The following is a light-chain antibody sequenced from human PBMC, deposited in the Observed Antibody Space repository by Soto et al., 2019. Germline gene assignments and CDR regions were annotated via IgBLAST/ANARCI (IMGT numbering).Light chain of an antibody. J-gene: IGLJ1*01. Sequence: QSALTQPASVSGSPGQSITISCTGTSSDVGGYNYVSWYQQHPGKAPKFMIYDVSNRPSGVSNRFSGSKSGNTASLTISGLQAEDEADYYCSSYTTRNTRQLVFGTGTKLTVL. CDR3: SSYTTRNTRQLV. CDR2: DVS. V-gene: IGLV2-14*01. CDR1: SSDVGGYNY.